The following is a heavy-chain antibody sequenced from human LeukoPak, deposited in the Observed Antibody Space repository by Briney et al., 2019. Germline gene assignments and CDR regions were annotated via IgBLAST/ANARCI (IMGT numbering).Heavy chain of an antibody. CDR1: GFTFSSYS. D-gene: IGHD4-17*01. V-gene: IGHV3-21*01. CDR2: ISSSSSYI. Sequence: GESLRLSCAASGFTFSSYSMNWVRQAPGKGLEWVSSISSSSSYIYYADSVKGRFTISRDNAKNSLYLQMNSLRAEDTAVYYCAKDHLGYGDYGGFDYWGQGTLVTVSS. J-gene: IGHJ4*02. CDR3: AKDHLGYGDYGGFDY.